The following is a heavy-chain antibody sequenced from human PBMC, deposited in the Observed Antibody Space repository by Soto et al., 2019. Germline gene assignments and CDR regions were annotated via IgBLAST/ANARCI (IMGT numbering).Heavy chain of an antibody. Sequence: QVQLVQSGAEVKKPGASVKVSCKASGYTFTSYDINWVRQATGQGLEWMGWMNPNSGNTGYAQKFQGRVTMTRNTSISTAYMERSSLRSEDTAVYYCASRVAVYAIPYFDYWGQGPLVTVSS. J-gene: IGHJ4*02. V-gene: IGHV1-8*01. CDR2: MNPNSGNT. CDR1: GYTFTSYD. CDR3: ASRVAVYAIPYFDY. D-gene: IGHD2-8*02.